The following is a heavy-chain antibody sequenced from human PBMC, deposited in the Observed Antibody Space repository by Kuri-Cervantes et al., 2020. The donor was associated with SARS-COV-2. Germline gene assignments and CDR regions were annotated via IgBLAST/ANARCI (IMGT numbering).Heavy chain of an antibody. CDR3: TRMSSGGSPDY. CDR2: ISSSGSTI. Sequence: GGSLRLSCVASGFNFSSYEMNWVRQAPGRGLEWVSYISSSGSTIYYADSVKGRFTISRDNAKNSLYLQMSSLRVEDTAVHYCTRMSSGGSPDYWGQGTLVTVSS. D-gene: IGHD2-15*01. J-gene: IGHJ4*02. CDR1: GFNFSSYE. V-gene: IGHV3-48*03.